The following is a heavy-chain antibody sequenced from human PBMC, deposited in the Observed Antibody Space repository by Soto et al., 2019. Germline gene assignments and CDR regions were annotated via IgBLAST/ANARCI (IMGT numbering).Heavy chain of an antibody. CDR3: ARDLGVRGVIIGPDYYYGMDV. D-gene: IGHD3-10*01. V-gene: IGHV3-7*03. CDR1: GFTFSSYW. CDR2: IKQDGSEK. Sequence: PGGSLRLSCAASGFTFSSYWMSWARQAPGKGLEWVANIKQDGSEKYYVDSVKGRLTISRDNAKNSLYLQMNSLRAEDTAVYYCARDLGVRGVIIGPDYYYGMDVWGQGTTVTVSS. J-gene: IGHJ6*02.